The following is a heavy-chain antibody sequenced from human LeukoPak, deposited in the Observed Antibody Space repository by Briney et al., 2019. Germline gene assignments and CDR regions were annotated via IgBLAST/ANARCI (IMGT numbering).Heavy chain of an antibody. V-gene: IGHV3-23*01. CDR3: AKDPHYYDSSGYYEYFDL. CDR2: ISGSGGST. Sequence: PGGSLRLSCAASGFTFSSYSMSWVRQAPGKGLEWVSAISGSGGSTYYADSVKGRFTISRDNSKNTLYLQMNSLRAEDTAVYYCAKDPHYYDSSGYYEYFDLWGRGTLVTVSS. CDR1: GFTFSSYS. J-gene: IGHJ2*01. D-gene: IGHD3-22*01.